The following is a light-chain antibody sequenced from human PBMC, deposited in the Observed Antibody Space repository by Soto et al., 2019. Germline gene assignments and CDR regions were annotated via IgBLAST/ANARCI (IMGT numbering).Light chain of an antibody. J-gene: IGKJ1*01. CDR2: AAS. Sequence: EIVLTQSPDSLSLSPGERATLFCRASQTLSINSLAWYQQKPGQAPRLLIYAASTRDTGIPDRFNGSGSGTDFVLTINRLEPEDFAVYDCQQYNNWPWTFGQGTKVDIK. V-gene: IGKV3-20*01. CDR1: QTLSINS. CDR3: QQYNNWPWT.